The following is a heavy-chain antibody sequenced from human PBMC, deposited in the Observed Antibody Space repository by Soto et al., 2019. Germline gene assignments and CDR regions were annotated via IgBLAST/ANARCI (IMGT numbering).Heavy chain of an antibody. Sequence: SVKVSCQASGGTFRGYAISWVRQAPGQGLEWMGGIIPIFGTANYAQKFHGRVTITADECKITAYMELSSLRSEDTALYCSARQDGSYAVKKFDYWGQGTLVTVSS. D-gene: IGHD3-16*01. CDR2: IIPIFGTA. V-gene: IGHV1-69*13. J-gene: IGHJ4*02. CDR1: GGTFRGYA. CDR3: ARQDGSYAVKKFDY.